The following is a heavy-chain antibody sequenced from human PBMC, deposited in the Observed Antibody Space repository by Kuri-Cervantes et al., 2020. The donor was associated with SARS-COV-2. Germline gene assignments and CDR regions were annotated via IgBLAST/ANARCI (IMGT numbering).Heavy chain of an antibody. D-gene: IGHD6-19*01. V-gene: IGHV3-33*01. CDR3: ARAHSIAVAGTRYYYSYYMDV. CDR1: GFTFSSYG. J-gene: IGHJ6*03. Sequence: GGSLRLSCAASGFTFSSYGMHWVRQAPGEGLEWLAVIWYGGVNRYYADSVKGRFTISRDNSKHSLYLQMNSLRAEDTSVYYCARAHSIAVAGTRYYYSYYMDVWGKGTTVTVSS. CDR2: IWYGGVNR.